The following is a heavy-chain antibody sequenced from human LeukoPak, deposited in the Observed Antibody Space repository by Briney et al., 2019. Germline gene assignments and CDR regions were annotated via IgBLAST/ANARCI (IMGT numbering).Heavy chain of an antibody. CDR2: IYSGGST. CDR1: GFTVSSNY. V-gene: IGHV3-53*01. J-gene: IGHJ3*02. CDR3: ATAANTYNWNYGRAFDI. D-gene: IGHD1-7*01. Sequence: GGSLRLSCAASGFTVSSNYMSWVRQAPGKRLEWVSVIYSGGSTYYADSVKGRFTISRDNSKNTLYLQMNSLRAEDTAVYYCATAANTYNWNYGRAFDIWGQGTMVTVSS.